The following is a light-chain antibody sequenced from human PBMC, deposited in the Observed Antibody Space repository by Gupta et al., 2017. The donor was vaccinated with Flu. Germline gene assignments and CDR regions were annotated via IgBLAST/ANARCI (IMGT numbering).Light chain of an antibody. Sequence: HSALTQPASVSGSPGQSITISCTGTSSDVGGYNYVSWYQHHPGKAPKLMIYEVSNRPSGVSNRCSGSKSGNTASLTISGLQAEDEADYYCSSYTVSSTVIFGGGTQLT. CDR1: SSDVGGYNY. V-gene: IGLV2-14*01. J-gene: IGLJ2*01. CDR3: SSYTVSSTVI. CDR2: EVS.